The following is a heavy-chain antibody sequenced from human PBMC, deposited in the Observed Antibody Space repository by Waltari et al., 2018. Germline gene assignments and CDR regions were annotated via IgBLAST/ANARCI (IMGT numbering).Heavy chain of an antibody. V-gene: IGHV4-59*01. CDR3: ARGFSESIAAAGTVFDY. D-gene: IGHD6-13*01. J-gene: IGHJ4*02. Sequence: QMKLQESSPGLVKPSETLSLTCTVSSGYISSYYWSWIRQPPGKGLEWIGYIYYSGSTNYNPSLKSRVTISVDTSKNQFSLKLSSVTAADTAVYYCARGFSESIAAAGTVFDYWGQGTLVTVSS. CDR1: SGYISSYY. CDR2: IYYSGST.